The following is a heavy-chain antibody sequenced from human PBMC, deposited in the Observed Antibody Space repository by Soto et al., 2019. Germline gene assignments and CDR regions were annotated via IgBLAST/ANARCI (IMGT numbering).Heavy chain of an antibody. V-gene: IGHV1-2*02. D-gene: IGHD3-16*01. CDR2: INPNSGGT. Sequence: ASVKVSCKASGYTFTGYYMHWVLQAPGQGLEWMGWINPNSGGTNYAQKFQGRVTMTRDTSISTAYMELSRLRSDDTAVYYCARDLDYDYVWGSYPITSYYYYGMDVWGQGTTVTVSS. CDR3: ARDLDYDYVWGSYPITSYYYYGMDV. CDR1: GYTFTGYY. J-gene: IGHJ6*02.